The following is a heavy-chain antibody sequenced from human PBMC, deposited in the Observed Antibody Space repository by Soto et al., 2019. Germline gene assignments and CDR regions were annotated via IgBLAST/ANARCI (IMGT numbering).Heavy chain of an antibody. J-gene: IGHJ6*02. Sequence: SQILSCAASGFSFDDYAMHWVRQAQGEGLEWVSGISWNIGSIGYADSVKGRFTTSRDNAKNSLYLQMNSLRAEDTALYYCAKDMVRGFYYYGMDVWGQGTTVTVSS. CDR2: ISWNIGSI. CDR3: AKDMVRGFYYYGMDV. CDR1: GFSFDDYA. V-gene: IGHV3-9*01. D-gene: IGHD3-10*01.